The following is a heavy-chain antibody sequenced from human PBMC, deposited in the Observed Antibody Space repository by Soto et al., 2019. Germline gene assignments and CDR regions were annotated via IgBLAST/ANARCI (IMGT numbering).Heavy chain of an antibody. V-gene: IGHV4-34*01. CDR1: GGSIRGYY. Sequence: ETLSLTCGVYGGSIRGYYWSWIRQSPGKGLEWIGDINDNGGTNYNPSLKSRVTTSLDTSKKQVSLMVSSVTAADTAVYYCARGRYSYETIYYKFYYSALDVWGQGTTVTVSS. CDR2: INDNGGT. J-gene: IGHJ6*02. D-gene: IGHD3-10*01. CDR3: ARGRYSYETIYYKFYYSALDV.